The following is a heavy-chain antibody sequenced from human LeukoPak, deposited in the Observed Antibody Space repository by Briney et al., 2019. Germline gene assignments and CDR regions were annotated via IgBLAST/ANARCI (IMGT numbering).Heavy chain of an antibody. CDR2: INPNSGGT. D-gene: IGHD3-10*01. V-gene: IGHV1-2*02. Sequence: ASVKVSCKASGYTFTGYYMHWVRQAPGQGLEWMGWINPNSGGTNYAQKFQGRVTMTRDTSISTAYMELSRLRSDDTAVYYCARGPRDGSGSSYFQHWGQGTLVTVSS. CDR1: GYTFTGYY. CDR3: ARGPRDGSGSSYFQH. J-gene: IGHJ1*01.